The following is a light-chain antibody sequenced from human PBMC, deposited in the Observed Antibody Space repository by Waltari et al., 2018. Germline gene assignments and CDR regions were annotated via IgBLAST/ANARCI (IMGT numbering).Light chain of an antibody. CDR1: QSVSGY. V-gene: IGKV3-11*01. J-gene: IGKJ4*01. CDR3: QQRTNWPPT. CDR2: AAS. Sequence: IVLTQSPPTLSFSPGERVTFSCRASQSVSGYLAWYQQKPGQAPRLLIYAASNRAIGIPARFSGSGSGTDVTLTISSLEPEDFAVYYCQQRTNWPPTFGGGTKVEIK.